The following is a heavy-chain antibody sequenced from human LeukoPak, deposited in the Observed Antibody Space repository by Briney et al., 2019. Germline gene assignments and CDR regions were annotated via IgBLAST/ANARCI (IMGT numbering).Heavy chain of an antibody. J-gene: IGHJ3*02. Sequence: GGSLRLSCAASEFTFNNYGMSWVRQAPGKVLEWVSSISSSSTYIFYADSVKGRFTISRDDAKNSLYLQMNSLRAEDTAVYSCARVRVGATYGGAFDIWGQGTMVTVSS. CDR1: EFTFNNYG. V-gene: IGHV3-21*01. CDR2: ISSSSTYI. CDR3: ARVRVGATYGGAFDI. D-gene: IGHD1-26*01.